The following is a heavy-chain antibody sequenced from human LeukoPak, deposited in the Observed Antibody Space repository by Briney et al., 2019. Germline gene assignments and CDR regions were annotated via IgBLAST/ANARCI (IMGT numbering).Heavy chain of an antibody. CDR2: ISYDGSNK. J-gene: IGHJ4*02. CDR1: GFTFSSYA. D-gene: IGHD2-15*01. V-gene: IGHV3-30*04. Sequence: GRSLRPSCAASGFTFSSYAMHWVRQAPGKGLEWVAVISYDGSNKYYADSVKGRFTISRDNSKNTLYLQMNSLRAEDTAVYYCARDRGGGSYFDYWGQGTLVTVSS. CDR3: ARDRGGGSYFDY.